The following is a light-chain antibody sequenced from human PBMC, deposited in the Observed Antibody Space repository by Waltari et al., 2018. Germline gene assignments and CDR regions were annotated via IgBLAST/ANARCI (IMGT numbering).Light chain of an antibody. CDR3: SSYAGSNKLI. J-gene: IGLJ2*01. V-gene: IGLV2-8*01. Sequence: QSALTQPPSASGSPGQTVIISCTGTSSDIGAYKYVSWYQQIPGRAPALIIYEVDRRPPGVPGRFSGSKSGNTASPTVSGLQTEDDGDYYCSSYAGSNKLIFGGVTKLTVL. CDR2: EVD. CDR1: SSDIGAYKY.